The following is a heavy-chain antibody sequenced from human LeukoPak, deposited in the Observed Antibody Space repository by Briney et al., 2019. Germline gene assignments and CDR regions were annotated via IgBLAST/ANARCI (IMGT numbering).Heavy chain of an antibody. CDR2: INSDGSSA. D-gene: IGHD3-22*01. CDR3: ARVLPDSSGYYKSYYYYMDV. J-gene: IGHJ6*03. Sequence: GGSLRLSCAASGFTFSSYWMHWVRQAPGKGLVWVSRINSDGSSASYADSVKGRFTISRDNAKNTLYLQMNSLRAEDTAVHYCARVLPDSSGYYKSYYYYMDVWGKGTTVTVSS. V-gene: IGHV3-74*01. CDR1: GFTFSSYW.